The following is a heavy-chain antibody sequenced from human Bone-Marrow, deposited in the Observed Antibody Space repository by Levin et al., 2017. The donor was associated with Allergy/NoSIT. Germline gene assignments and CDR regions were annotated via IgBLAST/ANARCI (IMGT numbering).Heavy chain of an antibody. V-gene: IGHV4-61*01. J-gene: IGHJ4*02. Sequence: SETLSLTCTVSGDSVSSGSYYWSWIRQSPGKGLEWIGYVYFTGGTNYNPSLKSRVTISRDTSKNQFSLTLTSVSAADTAVYYCGREPRSRYFVDSWGQGTLVTVSS. CDR1: GDSVSSGSYY. CDR3: GREPRSRYFVDS. D-gene: IGHD2/OR15-2a*01. CDR2: VYFTGGT.